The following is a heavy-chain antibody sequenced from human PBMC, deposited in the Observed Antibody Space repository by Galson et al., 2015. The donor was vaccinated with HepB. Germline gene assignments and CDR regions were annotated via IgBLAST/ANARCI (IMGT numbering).Heavy chain of an antibody. D-gene: IGHD3-16*01. CDR3: ATGDALWGPFDY. CDR2: FDPEAGET. CDR1: GYTLTELS. Sequence: SVKVSCKVSGYTLTELSMHWVRQAPGKGLEWMGGFDPEAGETIYAQKFQGRVTMTEDTSTDTAYMELSSLRSEDTAVYYCATGDALWGPFDYWGQGTLVTVSS. J-gene: IGHJ4*02. V-gene: IGHV1-24*01.